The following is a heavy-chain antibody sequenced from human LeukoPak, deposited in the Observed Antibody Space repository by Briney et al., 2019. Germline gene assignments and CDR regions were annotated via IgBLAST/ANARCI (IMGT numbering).Heavy chain of an antibody. D-gene: IGHD1-26*01. V-gene: IGHV3-74*01. CDR3: TRELSGSSSRHFDY. Sequence: PGGSLRLSCAASGFTFSSYSMNWVRQAPGKGLVWVSRINTDGNITTYADSVKGRFTISRDNAKNALYLQINSLRADDTAAYYCTRELSGSSSRHFDYWGQGTLATVSS. J-gene: IGHJ4*02. CDR1: GFTFSSYS. CDR2: INTDGNIT.